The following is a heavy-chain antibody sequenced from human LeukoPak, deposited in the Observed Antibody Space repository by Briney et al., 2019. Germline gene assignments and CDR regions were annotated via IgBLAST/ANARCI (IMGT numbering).Heavy chain of an antibody. Sequence: SETLSLTCRVSDYYINNGYYWGWIRQPPGKGLEWIGEINHSGSTNYNPSLKSRVTISVDTSKNQFSLKLSSVTAADTAVYYCARGGGSSWYPAWYFDYWGQGTLVTVSS. J-gene: IGHJ4*02. D-gene: IGHD6-13*01. CDR3: ARGGGSSWYPAWYFDY. V-gene: IGHV4-38-2*02. CDR1: DYYINNGYY. CDR2: INHSGST.